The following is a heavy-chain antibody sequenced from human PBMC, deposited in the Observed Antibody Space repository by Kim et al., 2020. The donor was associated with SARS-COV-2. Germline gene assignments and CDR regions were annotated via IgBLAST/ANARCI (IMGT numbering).Heavy chain of an antibody. CDR1: GGSITSGDYY. Sequence: SETLSLTCTVSGGSITSGDYYWNWIRQPPGKGLEWIGYIFYSGRTSYNPSLRSRLTILVDTSKNQYSLNLSSVTAADAAVYYCARDFRWWGQGTPVTVPS. D-gene: IGHD2-15*01. J-gene: IGHJ4*02. CDR2: IFYSGRT. CDR3: ARDFRW. V-gene: IGHV4-30-4*01.